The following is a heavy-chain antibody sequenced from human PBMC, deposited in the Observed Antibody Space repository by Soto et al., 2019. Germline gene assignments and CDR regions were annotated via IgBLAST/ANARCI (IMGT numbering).Heavy chain of an antibody. Sequence: GGSLRLSCAASGFTFSSYAMSWVRQAPGKGLEWVSAISGSGGSTYYADSVKGRFTISRDNSKNTLYLQMNSLRAEDTAVYYCAKDRGSYYYGSGSAGGFDPWGQGTLVTVSS. J-gene: IGHJ5*02. D-gene: IGHD3-10*01. CDR2: ISGSGGST. V-gene: IGHV3-23*01. CDR1: GFTFSSYA. CDR3: AKDRGSYYYGSGSAGGFDP.